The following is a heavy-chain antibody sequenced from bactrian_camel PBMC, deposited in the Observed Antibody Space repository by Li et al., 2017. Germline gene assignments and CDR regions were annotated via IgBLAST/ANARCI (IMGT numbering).Heavy chain of an antibody. V-gene: IGHV3S1*01. Sequence: VQLVESGGDSVQFGGSLRLSCAVSGFKLNRACIGWYRQPPGKQTEGVAAISTGGEHTYYADSVKGRFTISRDNAKNTLYLQLNSLKTEDTATYYCATKSYDLSDNRPPIYYGLEYWGKGTQVTVS. J-gene: IGHJ7*01. D-gene: IGHD4*01. CDR1: GFKLNRAC. CDR2: ISTGGEHT.